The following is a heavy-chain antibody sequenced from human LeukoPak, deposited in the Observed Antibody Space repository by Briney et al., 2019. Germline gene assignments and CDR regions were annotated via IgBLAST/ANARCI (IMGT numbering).Heavy chain of an antibody. J-gene: IGHJ4*02. CDR2: ISGSGGST. CDR3: AKYMVRGNGPIDY. V-gene: IGHV3-23*01. Sequence: PGGTLRLSYAASGFTFSSYGMSWVRQAPGKGLEWVSAISGSGGSTYYADSVKGRFTISRDNSKNTLYLQMKSLRAEDTAVYYCAKYMVRGNGPIDYWGQGTLVTVSS. D-gene: IGHD3-10*01. CDR1: GFTFSSYG.